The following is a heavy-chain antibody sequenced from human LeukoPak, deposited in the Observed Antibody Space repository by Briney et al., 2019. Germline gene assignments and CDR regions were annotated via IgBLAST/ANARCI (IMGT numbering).Heavy chain of an antibody. CDR3: AKCSGSGGNCYYFDY. CDR2: INPSSGGT. CDR1: GYTFTGYY. J-gene: IGHJ4*02. D-gene: IGHD2-15*01. Sequence: ASVKFSCKASGYTFTGYYMHWVRQAPGQGLEWMGWINPSSGGTDYAQKFQGRVTMTRDTSITTAYMELSRLGSDDTAVYYCAKCSGSGGNCYYFDYWGQGTLVTVSS. V-gene: IGHV1-2*02.